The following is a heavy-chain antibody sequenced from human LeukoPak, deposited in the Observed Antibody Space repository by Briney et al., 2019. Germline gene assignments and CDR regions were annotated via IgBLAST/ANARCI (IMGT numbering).Heavy chain of an antibody. J-gene: IGHJ3*02. CDR3: ARDPFIEAAGFDAFDI. Sequence: ASVKVSCKASGGTFSSSAISWVRQAPGQGLEWMGRIIPILGIANYAQKFQGRVTITADKSTSTAYMELSSLRSEDTAVYYCARDPFIEAAGFDAFDIWGQGTMVTVSS. CDR1: GGTFSSSA. D-gene: IGHD6-13*01. V-gene: IGHV1-69*04. CDR2: IIPILGIA.